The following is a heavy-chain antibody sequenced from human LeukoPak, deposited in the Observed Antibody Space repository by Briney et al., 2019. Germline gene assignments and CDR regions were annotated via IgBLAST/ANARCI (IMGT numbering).Heavy chain of an antibody. V-gene: IGHV1-69*04. J-gene: IGHJ4*02. Sequence: SVKVSCKASGGTFSSYAISWVRQAPGQGLEWMGRIVPILGIANYAQKFQGRVTITADKSTSTAYMELSSLRSEDTAVYYCARGGGYFDFWGQGTLVTVSS. D-gene: IGHD3-16*01. CDR2: IVPILGIA. CDR1: GGTFSSYA. CDR3: ARGGGYFDF.